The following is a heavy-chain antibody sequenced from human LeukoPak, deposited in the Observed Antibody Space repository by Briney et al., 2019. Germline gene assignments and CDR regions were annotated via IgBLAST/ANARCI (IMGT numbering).Heavy chain of an antibody. V-gene: IGHV3-73*01. Sequence: PGGSLKLSCAASGFTFSGSAMYWVRQASGKGLEWVGRIRSKANNYATAYAASMKGRFTISRDDSKNTAFLQMNSLKTEDTAVYYCTTLVEPELGIPTDYWGQGTLVTVSS. CDR1: GFTFSGSA. J-gene: IGHJ4*02. D-gene: IGHD6-13*01. CDR2: IRSKANNYAT. CDR3: TTLVEPELGIPTDY.